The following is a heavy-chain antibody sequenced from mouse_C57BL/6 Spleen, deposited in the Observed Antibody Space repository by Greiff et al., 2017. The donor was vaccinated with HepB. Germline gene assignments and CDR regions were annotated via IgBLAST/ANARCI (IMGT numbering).Heavy chain of an antibody. D-gene: IGHD4-1*01. CDR3: ARGKLGSYYFDY. CDR2: IHPNSGST. Sequence: QVQLQQPGAELVKPGASVKLSCKASGYPFTSYWMHWVKQRPGQGLEWIGMIHPNSGSTNYNEKFKSKATLTVDKSSSTAYMQLSSLTSEDSAVYYCARGKLGSYYFDYWGQGTTLTVSS. V-gene: IGHV1-64*01. J-gene: IGHJ2*01. CDR1: GYPFTSYW.